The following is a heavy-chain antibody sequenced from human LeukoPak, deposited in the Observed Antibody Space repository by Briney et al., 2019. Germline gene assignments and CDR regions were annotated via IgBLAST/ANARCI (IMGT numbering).Heavy chain of an antibody. V-gene: IGHV1-46*01. CDR2: INPSGGST. CDR3: ARDLVNYYDSSGYYPRGDRRYFDL. D-gene: IGHD3-22*01. Sequence: GASVKVSCKASGYTFTSYYMHWVRQAPGQGLEWMGIINPSGGSTSYAQKFQGRVTLTRDMSTSTVYMDLSSLRSEDTAVYYCARDLVNYYDSSGYYPRGDRRYFDLWGRGTLVTVSS. J-gene: IGHJ2*01. CDR1: GYTFTSYY.